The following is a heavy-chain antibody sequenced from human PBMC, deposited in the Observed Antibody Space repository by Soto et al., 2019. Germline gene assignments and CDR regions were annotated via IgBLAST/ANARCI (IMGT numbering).Heavy chain of an antibody. D-gene: IGHD2-8*01. V-gene: IGHV1-58*01. Sequence: QMQLEQSGPEVKKPGTSVKVSCKASGFTFTSSAFQWVRQARGQRLEWIGWIAVGSGYTNYAQRFQDRVTLTRDMSTATSYMELSRLTSADTAIYYCAADATAWQQMVPSDYWGQGTLVTVSS. CDR1: GFTFTSSA. CDR3: AADATAWQQMVPSDY. J-gene: IGHJ4*02. CDR2: IAVGSGYT.